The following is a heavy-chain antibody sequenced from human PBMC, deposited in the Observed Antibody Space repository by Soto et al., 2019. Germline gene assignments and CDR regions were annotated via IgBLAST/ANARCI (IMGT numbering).Heavy chain of an antibody. CDR2: IYYSGST. D-gene: IGHD6-19*01. CDR1: GGSISSNSYY. CDR3: NGAVAGTWDY. Sequence: PSETLSLTCTVSGGSISSNSYYWGWIRQPPGKGLEWIGSIYYSGSTYYNPSLKSRVTISVDTSKNQFSLKLSSVTAADTAVYYCNGAVAGTWDYWGQGTLVTVSS. V-gene: IGHV4-39*01. J-gene: IGHJ4*02.